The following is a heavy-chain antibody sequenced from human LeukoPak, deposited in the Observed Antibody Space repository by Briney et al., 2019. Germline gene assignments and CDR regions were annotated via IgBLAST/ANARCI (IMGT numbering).Heavy chain of an antibody. CDR2: IYYSGST. CDR1: GRSISSYY. CDR3: ARSYSGYDPALDY. Sequence: SETLSLTCTVSGRSISSYYWSWLRQPPGKGLEWIGYIYYSGSTNYNPSLKSRVTISVDTSKNQFSLKLSSVTAADTAVYYCARSYSGYDPALDYWGQGTLVTVSS. D-gene: IGHD5-12*01. V-gene: IGHV4-59*01. J-gene: IGHJ4*02.